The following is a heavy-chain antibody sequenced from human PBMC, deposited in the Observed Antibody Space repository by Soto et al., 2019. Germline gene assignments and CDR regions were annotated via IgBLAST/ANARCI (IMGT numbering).Heavy chain of an antibody. V-gene: IGHV4-34*01. CDR2: INHSGRV. J-gene: IGHJ5*01. Sequence: SETLSLTCAVYGGSFSGHSWTWIRQSPGKGLEWIGDINHSGRVNYSPSLKSRVTISLDTSKNQFSLTLSAVTAADTALYYCSTRAHDTNGYYRFDPWGQGTLVTVSS. CDR1: GGSFSGHS. D-gene: IGHD3-22*01. CDR3: STRAHDTNGYYRFDP.